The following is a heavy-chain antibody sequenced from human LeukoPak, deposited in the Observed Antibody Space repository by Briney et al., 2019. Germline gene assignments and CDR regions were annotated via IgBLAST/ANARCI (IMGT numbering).Heavy chain of an antibody. V-gene: IGHV3-53*01. CDR2: IYSGGST. CDR1: GFTVSSNY. CDR3: ARDSPRGAFDI. Sequence: GGSLRLSCAASGFTVSSNYMSWVRQAPGKGLEWVSVIYSGGSTYYADSVKGRFTISRDNSKNTLYLQMNSLRAEDTAMYYCARDSPRGAFDIWGQGTMVTVPS. J-gene: IGHJ3*02.